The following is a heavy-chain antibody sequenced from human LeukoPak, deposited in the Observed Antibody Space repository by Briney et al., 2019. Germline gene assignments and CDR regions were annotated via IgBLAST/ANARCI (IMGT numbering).Heavy chain of an antibody. D-gene: IGHD3-22*01. J-gene: IGHJ4*02. CDR1: GFTASSYS. CDR3: ARRSPAGSYDSSGLDY. CDR2: ISSSSSYI. Sequence: TGGSLRRSCAASGFTASSYSMNWVRQAPGKGLEWVSSISSSSSYIYYADSGKGRFTISRDNAKNSLYLQMNSLRAEDTAVYYCARRSPAGSYDSSGLDYWGQGTLVTVSS. V-gene: IGHV3-21*01.